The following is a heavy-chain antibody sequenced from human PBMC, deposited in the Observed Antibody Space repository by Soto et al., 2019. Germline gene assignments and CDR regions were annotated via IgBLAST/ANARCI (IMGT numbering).Heavy chain of an antibody. CDR2: ISYDGSNK. Sequence: GGSLRLSCAASGFTFSSYGMHWVRQAPGKGLEWVAVISYDGSNKYYADSVKGRFTISRDNSKNTLYLQMNSLRAEDTAVYYCAKGRQGLLWFGELLDFDYWGQGTLVTVSS. J-gene: IGHJ4*02. D-gene: IGHD3-10*01. CDR3: AKGRQGLLWFGELLDFDY. CDR1: GFTFSSYG. V-gene: IGHV3-30*18.